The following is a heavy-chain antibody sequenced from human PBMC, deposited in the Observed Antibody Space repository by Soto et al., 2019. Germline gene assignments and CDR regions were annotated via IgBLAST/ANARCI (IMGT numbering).Heavy chain of an antibody. CDR3: ASLYSTPWYYYGMDV. J-gene: IGHJ6*02. V-gene: IGHV4-4*02. CDR2: IYHSGST. CDR1: GGSISSSNW. D-gene: IGHD6-13*01. Sequence: QVQLQESGPGLVKPSGTLSLTCAVSGGSISSSNWWSWVRQPPGKGLEWIGEIYHSGSTNYNPSLKSRVTIXXDXSXXQFSLKLSSVTAADTAVYYCASLYSTPWYYYGMDVWGQGTTVTVSS.